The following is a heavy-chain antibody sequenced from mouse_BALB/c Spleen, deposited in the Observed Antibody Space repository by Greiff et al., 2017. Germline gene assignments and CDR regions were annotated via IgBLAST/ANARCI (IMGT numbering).Heavy chain of an antibody. Sequence: DVQLQESGGGLVKPGGSLKLSCAASGFAFSSYDMSWVRQTPEKRLEWVAYISSGGGSTYYPDTVKGRFTISRDNAKNTLYLQMSSLKSEDTAMYYCASHGASWFAYWGQGTLVTVSA. V-gene: IGHV5-12-1*01. CDR3: ASHGASWFAY. CDR2: ISSGGGST. J-gene: IGHJ3*01. CDR1: GFAFSSYD.